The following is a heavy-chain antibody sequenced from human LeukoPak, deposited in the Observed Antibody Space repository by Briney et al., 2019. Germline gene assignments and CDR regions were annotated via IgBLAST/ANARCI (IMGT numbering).Heavy chain of an antibody. CDR1: GYTFTGYY. D-gene: IGHD6-19*01. J-gene: IGHJ4*02. CDR2: INPNSGGT. CDR3: ARASKAVAAPLGY. Sequence: GASVKVSCKASGYTFTGYYMHWVRQAPGQGLEWMGWINPNSGGTNYAQKFQGRVTMTRDTSISTAYMELSRLRSDDTAVYYCARASKAVAAPLGYWGQGTLVTVSS. V-gene: IGHV1-2*02.